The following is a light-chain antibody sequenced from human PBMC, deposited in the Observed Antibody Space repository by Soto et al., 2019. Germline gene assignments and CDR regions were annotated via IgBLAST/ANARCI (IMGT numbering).Light chain of an antibody. Sequence: SALTQPASVSGSPGQSIPLSCTGTSSDVGGYNYVSWYQQHPGKAPKLMIYEVSNRPSGVSNRFSGSKSANTASLTISGLQAEDEADYFCSSYGSTSTRYVFGTGTKLTVL. CDR1: SSDVGGYNY. CDR3: SSYGSTSTRYV. V-gene: IGLV2-14*01. J-gene: IGLJ1*01. CDR2: EVS.